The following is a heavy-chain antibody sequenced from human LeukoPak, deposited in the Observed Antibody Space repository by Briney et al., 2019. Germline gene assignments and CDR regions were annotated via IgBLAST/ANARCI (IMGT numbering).Heavy chain of an antibody. CDR3: ARDSGSCRGCAFDV. J-gene: IGHJ3*01. D-gene: IGHD6-13*01. V-gene: IGHV3-7*01. CDR2: LNPDGSER. CDR1: GFTFSQHY. Sequence: PGGSLRLSCAASGFTFSQHYMSWVRQAPGKGLEWVANLNPDGSERKYVDSVKGRFTISRDNAKNSVYLQMSSLRAGDTAVFYCARDSGSCRGCAFDVWGHGTMVTVSS.